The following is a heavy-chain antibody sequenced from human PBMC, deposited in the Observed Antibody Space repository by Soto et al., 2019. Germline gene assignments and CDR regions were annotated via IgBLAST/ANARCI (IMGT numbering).Heavy chain of an antibody. Sequence: PGGSLRLSCAASGFTVSSNYMGWVRQAPGKGLEWVSVIYSGGSTYYADSVKGRFTISRDNSKNTLYLQMNSLRAEDTAVYYCATTITTGTFDYWGQGTLVTVSS. CDR2: IYSGGST. V-gene: IGHV3-53*01. J-gene: IGHJ4*02. CDR1: GFTVSSNY. CDR3: ATTITTGTFDY. D-gene: IGHD1-1*01.